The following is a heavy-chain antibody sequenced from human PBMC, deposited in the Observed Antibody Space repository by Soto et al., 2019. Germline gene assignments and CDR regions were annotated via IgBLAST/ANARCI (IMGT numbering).Heavy chain of an antibody. Sequence: GSLRLSCAASGYTVSSYGMHWVRQPPGKGLEVVAVIWYDGSNKYYADSVKGRFTISRDNSKNTLYLQMNSLRAEDTAVYYCARDRDDSSGYYYDYYYGMDVWGQGTTVTVSS. V-gene: IGHV3-33*01. CDR2: IWYDGSNK. J-gene: IGHJ6*02. D-gene: IGHD3-22*01. CDR3: ARDRDDSSGYYYDYYYGMDV. CDR1: GYTVSSYG.